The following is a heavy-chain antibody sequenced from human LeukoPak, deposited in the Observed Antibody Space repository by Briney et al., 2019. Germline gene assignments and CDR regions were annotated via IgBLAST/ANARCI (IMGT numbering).Heavy chain of an antibody. D-gene: IGHD3-10*01. J-gene: IGHJ4*02. CDR3: AREGLATMIRGVIPY. Sequence: SETLSLTCTVSGGSVSSGSYYWSWIRQPPGTGLEWIGYIYYSGITNYNPSLKSRVTISVDTSKNQFSLKLSSVTAADTAVYFCAREGLATMIRGVIPYWGQGTLVTVSS. CDR1: GGSVSSGSYY. CDR2: IYYSGIT. V-gene: IGHV4-61*01.